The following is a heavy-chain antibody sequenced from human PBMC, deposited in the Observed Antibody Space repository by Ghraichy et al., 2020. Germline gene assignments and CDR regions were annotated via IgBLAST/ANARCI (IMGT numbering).Heavy chain of an antibody. CDR1: GGSFSDYY. D-gene: IGHD5-12*01. CDR2: INHRGTT. V-gene: IGHV4-34*01. CDR3: ARRWLRLRFFDL. J-gene: IGHJ2*01. Sequence: SCAVYGGSFSDYYWGWIRQSPGKGLERIGEINHRGTTSYSPSFESRVTISVDTSRNQFSLRLNSVTAADTAIYYCARRWLRLRFFDLWGRGTLVSVSS.